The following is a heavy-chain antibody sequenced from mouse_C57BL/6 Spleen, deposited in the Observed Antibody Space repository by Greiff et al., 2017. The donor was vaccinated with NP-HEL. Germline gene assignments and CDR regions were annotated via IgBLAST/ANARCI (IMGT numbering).Heavy chain of an antibody. CDR1: GYSITSGYY. J-gene: IGHJ2*01. Sequence: EVQLQESGPGLVKPSQSLSLTCSVTGYSITSGYYWNWIRQFPGNKLEWMGYISYDGSNNYNPSLKNRISITRDTSKNQFFLKLNSVTTEDTATYYCARGITTVVAAYFFDFWGQGTTLTVSS. CDR2: ISYDGSN. D-gene: IGHD1-1*01. CDR3: ARGITTVVAAYFFDF. V-gene: IGHV3-6*01.